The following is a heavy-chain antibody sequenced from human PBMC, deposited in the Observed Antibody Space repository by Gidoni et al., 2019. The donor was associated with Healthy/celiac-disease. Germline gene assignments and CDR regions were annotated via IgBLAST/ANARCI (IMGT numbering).Heavy chain of an antibody. CDR3: ARVGSYGDYSFLDY. CDR2: IIPIVGTA. CDR1: GGTFSSYA. J-gene: IGHJ4*02. Sequence: QVQLVQSGAEVKKPWSSVKVSCQASGGTFSSYAISWVRQAPGQGLEWMGGIIPIVGTANYAQKFQGRVTITADESTSTAYMELSSLRSEDTAVYYCARVGSYGDYSFLDYWGQGTLVTVSS. D-gene: IGHD4-17*01. V-gene: IGHV1-69*01.